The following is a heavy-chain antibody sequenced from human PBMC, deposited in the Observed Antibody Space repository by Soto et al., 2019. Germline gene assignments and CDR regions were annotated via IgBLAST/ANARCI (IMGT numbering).Heavy chain of an antibody. CDR3: VRLIGNSWLDS. Sequence: SQTVSLSCAISWDRVSSNSAACNWIRQTPSRGLEWLGRTYYRSKWYNDYAVSVKSRISINPDTSKNQFSLQLNSVTPEDTAVYYSVRLIGNSWLDSWGQGTQVTVS. CDR2: TYYRSKWYN. V-gene: IGHV6-1*01. J-gene: IGHJ5*01. D-gene: IGHD2-8*01. CDR1: WDRVSSNSAA.